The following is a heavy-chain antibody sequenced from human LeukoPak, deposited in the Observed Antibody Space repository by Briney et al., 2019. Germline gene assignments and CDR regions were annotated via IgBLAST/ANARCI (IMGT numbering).Heavy chain of an antibody. CDR3: ARDSRGYSYGPLDY. CDR1: GGTFSSYA. CDR2: IIPVFGTA. J-gene: IGHJ4*02. Sequence: SVKVSCKASGGTFSSYAISWVRQAPGQGLEWMGGIIPVFGTANYAQKFQGRVTITADKSTSTAYMELSSLRSEDTAVYYCARDSRGYSYGPLDYWGQGTLVTVSS. D-gene: IGHD5-18*01. V-gene: IGHV1-69*06.